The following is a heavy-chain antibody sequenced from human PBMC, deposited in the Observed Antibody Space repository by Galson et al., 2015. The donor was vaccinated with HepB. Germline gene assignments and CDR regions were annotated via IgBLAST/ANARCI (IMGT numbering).Heavy chain of an antibody. V-gene: IGHV1-69*02. CDR1: GGTFNSYT. CDR2: IIPILGIT. CDR3: ARKWESSGGNWFDP. D-gene: IGHD1-26*01. Sequence: SVKVSCKASGGTFNSYTISWVRQAPGQGLEWMGRIIPILGITNYAQKFQGRATITADKSTSTAYMELSSLRSEDTAVYYCARKWESSGGNWFDPWGQGTLVTVSS. J-gene: IGHJ5*02.